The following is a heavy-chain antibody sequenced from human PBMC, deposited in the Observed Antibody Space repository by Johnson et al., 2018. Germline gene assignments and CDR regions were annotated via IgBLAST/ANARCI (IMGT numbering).Heavy chain of an antibody. CDR3: ARVAVVVAANVHYYYMDV. CDR2: IYYSGST. CDR1: IGSISSYY. D-gene: IGHD2-15*01. Sequence: QVQLQESGPGLVKPSETLSLTCTVSIGSISSYYWSWIRQPPGKGLEWIGYIYYSGSTNYNPSLKSRVTISVDTSKNQFSLKLNSVTAADTAVYYCARVAVVVAANVHYYYMDVWGKGTTVTVSS. J-gene: IGHJ6*03. V-gene: IGHV4-59*01.